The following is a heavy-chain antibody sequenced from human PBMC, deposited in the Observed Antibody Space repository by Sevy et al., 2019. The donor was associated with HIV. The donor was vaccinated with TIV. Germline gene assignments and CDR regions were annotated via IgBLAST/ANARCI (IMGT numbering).Heavy chain of an antibody. CDR3: ARGTATYYYGSGGMDV. Sequence: GSLRLSCTASGFTFHTYEMNWVRQAPGKGLEWISYITYSGSTTFYAESVKGRFTISSDNAKNSLSLQMNSLRPEDTAVYYCARGTATYYYGSGGMDVWGQGTTVTVSS. D-gene: IGHD3-10*01. CDR2: ITYSGSTT. CDR1: GFTFHTYE. J-gene: IGHJ6*02. V-gene: IGHV3-48*03.